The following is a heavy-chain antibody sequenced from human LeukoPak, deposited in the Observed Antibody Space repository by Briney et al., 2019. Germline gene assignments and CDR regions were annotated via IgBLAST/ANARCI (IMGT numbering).Heavy chain of an antibody. CDR1: GGSFSGYY. D-gene: IGHD3-10*01. CDR2: INHSGST. J-gene: IGHJ4*02. Sequence: SETLSLTCAVYGGSFSGYYWSWIRQPPGKGLEWIGEINHSGSTSYNPSLKSRVTISVDTSKNQFSLKLSSVTAADTAVYYCARGLGLHYYGSGSSHRPLDYWGQGTLVTVSS. V-gene: IGHV4-34*01. CDR3: ARGLGLHYYGSGSSHRPLDY.